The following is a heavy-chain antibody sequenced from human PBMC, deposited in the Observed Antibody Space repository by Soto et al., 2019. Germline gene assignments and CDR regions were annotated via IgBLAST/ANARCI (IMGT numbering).Heavy chain of an antibody. CDR1: GGSFSGYY. J-gene: IGHJ6*02. V-gene: IGHV4-34*01. CDR2: INHSGST. D-gene: IGHD3-3*01. CDR3: ARGPRCLEWLFRPDYYYGMDV. Sequence: QVQLQQWGAGLLKPSETLSLTCAVYGGSFSGYYWSWIRQPPGKGLEWIGEINHSGSTNYNPSHMSPVTISVDTAQNQFSLKLSSVTAADTAVYYCARGPRCLEWLFRPDYYYGMDVGGQGTTVTVSS.